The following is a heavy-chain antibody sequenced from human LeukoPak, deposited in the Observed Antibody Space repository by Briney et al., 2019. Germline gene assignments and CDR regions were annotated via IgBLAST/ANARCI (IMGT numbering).Heavy chain of an antibody. Sequence: SETLSLTCTVSGGSISSSSYYWGWIRQPPGKGLEWIGSIYYSGSTYYNPSLKSRVTISVDTSKNQFSLKLSSVTAADTAVYYCARVEYTNFDYWGQGTLVTVSS. CDR1: GGSISSSSYY. J-gene: IGHJ4*02. D-gene: IGHD6-6*01. V-gene: IGHV4-39*07. CDR3: ARVEYTNFDY. CDR2: IYYSGST.